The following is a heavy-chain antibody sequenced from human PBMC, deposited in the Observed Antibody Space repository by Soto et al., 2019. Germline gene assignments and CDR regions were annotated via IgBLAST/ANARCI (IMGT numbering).Heavy chain of an antibody. D-gene: IGHD5-18*01. J-gene: IGHJ5*02. CDR2: ISAYNGNT. Sequence: XSVKVSCKASGYTFTSYGDRLVRQAPGQGLEWMGWISAYNGNTNYAQKLQGRVTMTTDTSTSTAYMELRSLRSDDTAVYYCARDPGDTAMVIWFDTWGQGTLVTVSS. CDR1: GYTFTSYG. V-gene: IGHV1-18*04. CDR3: ARDPGDTAMVIWFDT.